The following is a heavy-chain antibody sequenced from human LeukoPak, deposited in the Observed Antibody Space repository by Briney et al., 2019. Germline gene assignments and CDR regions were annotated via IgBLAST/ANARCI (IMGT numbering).Heavy chain of an antibody. CDR1: GYSFTSYW. Sequence: GESLKISCKGSGYSFTSYWIGWVRQMPGKGLEWMGIIYPGDSDTRYSPSFQGRVTISADKSISTAYLQWSSLKASDTAMYYCATKYYYDSSGYEAGRIDAFDIWGQGTMVTVSS. CDR3: ATKYYYDSSGYEAGRIDAFDI. V-gene: IGHV5-51*01. CDR2: IYPGDSDT. J-gene: IGHJ3*02. D-gene: IGHD3-22*01.